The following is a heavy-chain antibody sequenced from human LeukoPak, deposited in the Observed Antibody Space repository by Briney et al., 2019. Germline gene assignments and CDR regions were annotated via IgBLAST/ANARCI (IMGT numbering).Heavy chain of an antibody. CDR1: GGSISSSNW. V-gene: IGHV4-4*02. CDR3: ARVGRYCSSTSCYTPLGRKKNAFDI. D-gene: IGHD2-2*02. J-gene: IGHJ3*02. CDR2: IYHSGST. Sequence: SETLSLTCAVSGGSISSSNWWSWVRQPPGKGLELIGEIYHSGSTNYNPSLKSRVTISVDKPKNQFSLKLSSVTAADTAVYYCARVGRYCSSTSCYTPLGRKKNAFDIWGQGTMVTVSS.